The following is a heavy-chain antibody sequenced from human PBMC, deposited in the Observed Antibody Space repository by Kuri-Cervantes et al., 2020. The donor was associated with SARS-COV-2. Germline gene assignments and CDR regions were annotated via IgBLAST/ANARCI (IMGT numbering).Heavy chain of an antibody. CDR1: GGSFSGFY. D-gene: IGHD3-22*01. J-gene: IGHJ6*01. CDR2: INHSGST. CDR3: ARDLDSSGSPTDYGMDV. V-gene: IGHV4-34*01. Sequence: SETLSLTCAVYGGSFSGFYWNWIRQPPGKGLEWIGEINHSGSTNYNPSLKSRFTMSVDTSTNQFSLKLNSVTAADTAVYYCARDLDSSGSPTDYGMDVWGQGTTVT.